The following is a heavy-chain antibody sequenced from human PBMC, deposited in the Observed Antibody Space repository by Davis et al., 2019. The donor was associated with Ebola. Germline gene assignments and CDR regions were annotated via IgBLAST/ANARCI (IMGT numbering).Heavy chain of an antibody. D-gene: IGHD5-12*01. CDR2: TYYTSKWFN. J-gene: IGHJ4*02. Sequence: PSETLSLTCAISGNSVSSNSAACNWIRQSPSRGLEWLGRTYYTSKWFNHYAESVKSRITINPDTSKNQFSLQLNSVTPEDTAVYYCARGWLRSKFDYWGRGTLVTVSS. CDR1: GNSVSSNSAA. V-gene: IGHV6-1*01. CDR3: ARGWLRSKFDY.